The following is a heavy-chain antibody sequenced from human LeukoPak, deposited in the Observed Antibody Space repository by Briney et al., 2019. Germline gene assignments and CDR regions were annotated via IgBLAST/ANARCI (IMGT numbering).Heavy chain of an antibody. CDR1: GFTFSSYG. CDR3: AKDRIYQCSGGSCYIDY. Sequence: AGGSLRLSCAASGFTFSSYGMHWVRQAPGKGLEWVAFIRYDGSNKYYADSVKGRFTISRDNSKNTLYLQMNSLRAEDTAVYYCAKDRIYQCSGGSCYIDYWGQGTLVTVSS. CDR2: IRYDGSNK. V-gene: IGHV3-30*02. D-gene: IGHD2-15*01. J-gene: IGHJ4*02.